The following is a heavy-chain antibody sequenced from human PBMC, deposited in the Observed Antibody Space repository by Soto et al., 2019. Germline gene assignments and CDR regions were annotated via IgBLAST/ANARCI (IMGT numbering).Heavy chain of an antibody. Sequence: QVQLVESGGGVVQPGRSLRLSCAASGFTFSSYGMHWVRQAPGKGLEWVAVIWYDGSNKYYADSVKGRFTISRDNSKNTLYLQMNSLRAEDTAVYYCARDQAVRGVILYYYYGVDVWGQGTTVTVSS. J-gene: IGHJ6*02. CDR1: GFTFSSYG. CDR3: ARDQAVRGVILYYYYGVDV. V-gene: IGHV3-33*01. CDR2: IWYDGSNK. D-gene: IGHD3-10*01.